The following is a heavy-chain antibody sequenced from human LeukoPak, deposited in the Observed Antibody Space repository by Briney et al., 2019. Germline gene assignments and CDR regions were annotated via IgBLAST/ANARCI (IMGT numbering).Heavy chain of an antibody. CDR1: GDSVSNKNTA. D-gene: IGHD1-26*01. J-gene: IGHJ4*02. V-gene: IGHV6-1*01. Sequence: SQTLSLTCAISGDSVSNKNTAWNWIRQSPSRGLEWLGRTYYRSKWHNTYAASVKSRITVNPDTSKNQFSLQLNSVTPEDTAVYFCVRLVGWDKDYWGQGTLGTGSS. CDR2: TYYRSKWHN. CDR3: VRLVGWDKDY.